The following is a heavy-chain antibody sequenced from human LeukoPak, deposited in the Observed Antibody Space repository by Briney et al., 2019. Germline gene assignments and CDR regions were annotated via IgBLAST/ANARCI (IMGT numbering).Heavy chain of an antibody. J-gene: IGHJ5*02. CDR2: INHSGRT. V-gene: IGHV4-39*01. CDR3: ARHNIRGVTHWFDP. D-gene: IGHD3-10*01. Sequence: SETLSLTCTVSSGSISSSSYYWGWIRQPPGKGLEWIGIINHSGRTYYKPSLKRRITISVDTSNNQFSLKLSSVTAADTAVYFCARHNIRGVTHWFDPWGQGTQVTVSS. CDR1: SGSISSSSYY.